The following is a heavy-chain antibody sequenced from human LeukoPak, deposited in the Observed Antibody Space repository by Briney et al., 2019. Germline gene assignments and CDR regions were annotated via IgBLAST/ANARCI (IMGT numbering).Heavy chain of an antibody. CDR2: IRSKSDGGTT. CDR1: GFTFNNAW. J-gene: IGHJ6*04. CDR3: TPDLMDV. V-gene: IGHV3-15*01. Sequence: NPGGSLRLSCVVSGFTFNNAWMGWVRQAPGKGLEWVGRIRSKSDGGTTDYAAPVKGRFTISRDDSKTTVLLQMDSLKIEDTAVYYCTPDLMDVWGKRTTVTVSS.